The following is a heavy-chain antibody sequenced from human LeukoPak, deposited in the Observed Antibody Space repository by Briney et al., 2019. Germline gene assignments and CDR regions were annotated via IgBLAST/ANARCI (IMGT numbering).Heavy chain of an antibody. CDR2: IYPRDSDT. Sequence: GESLKISCAASGYTFTNYWIGWVRQMPGKGLEWMGIIYPRDSDTRYGPSFQGQVTISADKSISAAYLQWGGLKASDTAIYYCVRLPSMIRGRCFDLWGQGTLVTVTS. J-gene: IGHJ4*02. CDR3: VRLPSMIRGRCFDL. V-gene: IGHV5-51*01. D-gene: IGHD3-10*01. CDR1: GYTFTNYW.